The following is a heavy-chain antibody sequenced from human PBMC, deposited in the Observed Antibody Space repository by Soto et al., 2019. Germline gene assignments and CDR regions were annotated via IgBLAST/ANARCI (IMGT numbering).Heavy chain of an antibody. Sequence: SETLSLTCTVSGGSISSSSYYWGWIRQPPGKGLEWIGSIYYSGSTYYNPSLESRVTITVDTSKNQFSLKLSYVSAADTAVYYFARGFYSSSWYPRAEYFQHWGQGTLVTVSS. D-gene: IGHD6-13*01. CDR2: IYYSGST. J-gene: IGHJ1*01. CDR3: ARGFYSSSWYPRAEYFQH. V-gene: IGHV4-39*01. CDR1: GGSISSSSYY.